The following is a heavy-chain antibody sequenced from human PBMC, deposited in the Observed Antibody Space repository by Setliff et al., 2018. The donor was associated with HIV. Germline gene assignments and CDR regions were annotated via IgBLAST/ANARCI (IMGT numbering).Heavy chain of an antibody. V-gene: IGHV3-23*01. CDR3: AKGLVIFGALSDWVLDY. Sequence: GGSLRLSCAASGFTFSTYAMSWVRQAPGKGLEWVSAITSTAGTTYYADSVKGRFTISRDNSKNTLNLQMNSLRPEDTAVYYCAKGLVIFGALSDWVLDYWGQGTLVTVSS. J-gene: IGHJ4*01. D-gene: IGHD3-3*02. CDR2: ITSTAGTT. CDR1: GFTFSTYA.